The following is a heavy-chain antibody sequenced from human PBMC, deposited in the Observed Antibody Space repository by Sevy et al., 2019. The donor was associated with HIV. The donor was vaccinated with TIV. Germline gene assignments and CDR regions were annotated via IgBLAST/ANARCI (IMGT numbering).Heavy chain of an antibody. CDR2: IYSGDST. CDR1: GFSVSNSY. Sequence: GGSLRLSCAASGFSVSNSYMSWVRQAPGKGLQWVSVIYSGDSTYYTDSGKGRFTISRDNSKNTLYLQMNSLRAEDTAVYYGARLGVYYYDSSGYYTTGHAFDIWGQGTMVTVSS. J-gene: IGHJ3*02. CDR3: ARLGVYYYDSSGYYTTGHAFDI. V-gene: IGHV3-53*01. D-gene: IGHD3-22*01.